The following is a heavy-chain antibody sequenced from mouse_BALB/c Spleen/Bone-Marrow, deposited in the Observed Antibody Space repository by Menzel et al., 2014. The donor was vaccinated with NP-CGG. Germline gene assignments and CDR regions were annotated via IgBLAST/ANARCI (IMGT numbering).Heavy chain of an antibody. V-gene: IGHV1S81*02. CDR1: GYTFTSYW. D-gene: IGHD1-1*01. CDR3: ARGLYGAMDY. J-gene: IGHJ4*01. Sequence: QVQLQQPGAGLVKPGASVKLSCKASGYTFTSYWMYWVIQRPGQGLEWIGEINPRSGRTNYNEKFRSRATLTVDKSSSTAYMQLSSLTSEDSAVYYCARGLYGAMDYWGQGTSVTVSS. CDR2: INPRSGRT.